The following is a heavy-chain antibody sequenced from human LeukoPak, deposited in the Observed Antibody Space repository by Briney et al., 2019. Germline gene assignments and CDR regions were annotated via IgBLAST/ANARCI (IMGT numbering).Heavy chain of an antibody. V-gene: IGHV1-2*02. Sequence: ASVKVSCKASGYTFTGYYMHWVRQAPGQGLEWMGWINHNSGGTNYAQKFQGRVTMTRDTSISTAYMELSRLRSDDTAVYYCARPMVRGVIEDYWGQGTLVTVSS. CDR1: GYTFTGYY. D-gene: IGHD3-10*01. CDR2: INHNSGGT. J-gene: IGHJ4*02. CDR3: ARPMVRGVIEDY.